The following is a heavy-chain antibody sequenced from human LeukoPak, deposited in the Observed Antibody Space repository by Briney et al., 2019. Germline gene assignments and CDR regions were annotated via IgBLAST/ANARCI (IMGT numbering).Heavy chain of an antibody. CDR2: IKQDGSEK. Sequence: PGGSLRLSCAASGFTFSSYWMSWVRQAPGKGLEWVANIKQDGSEKYYVDSVKGRFTISRDNAKNSLHLQMNSLRAEDTAVYYCARQVAGTWRYYYYYYMDVWGKGTTVTISS. CDR1: GFTFSSYW. J-gene: IGHJ6*03. CDR3: ARQVAGTWRYYYYYYMDV. V-gene: IGHV3-7*01. D-gene: IGHD6-19*01.